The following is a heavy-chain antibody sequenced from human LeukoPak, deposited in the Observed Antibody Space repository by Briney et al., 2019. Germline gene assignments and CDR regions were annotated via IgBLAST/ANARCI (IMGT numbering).Heavy chain of an antibody. D-gene: IGHD3-22*01. CDR3: ARVDFTHYYDSSGSRDY. V-gene: IGHV3-72*01. CDR2: TRNKVNSYTT. Sequence: GGSLRLSCAASGFTFSDHYMDWVRQAPGKGLEWVGRTRNKVNSYTTEYAASVKGGFTISRDDSKNSLYLQMNSLKTEDTAVYYCARVDFTHYYDSSGSRDYWGQGTLVTVSS. J-gene: IGHJ4*02. CDR1: GFTFSDHY.